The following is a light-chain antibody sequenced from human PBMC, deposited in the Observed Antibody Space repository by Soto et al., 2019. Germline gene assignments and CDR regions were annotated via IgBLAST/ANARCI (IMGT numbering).Light chain of an antibody. CDR3: QQYYNTPWT. V-gene: IGKV4-1*01. CDR1: QTILYSSNNKNY. CDR2: WAS. J-gene: IGKJ1*01. Sequence: DIVMTQSPDSLAVSLGERATINCKSRQTILYSSNNKNYLAWYQQKPGQPPKLLIYWASTWESGVPDRCSGSGSGTDFTLTISSLQAEDVAVYYCQQYYNTPWTFGQGTKVEIK.